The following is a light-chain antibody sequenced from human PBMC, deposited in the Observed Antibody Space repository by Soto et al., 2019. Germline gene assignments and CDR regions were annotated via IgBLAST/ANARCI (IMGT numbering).Light chain of an antibody. Sequence: IQLTQSPSFLSTSVGDRVTITCRASQDIRNYLAWYQQKPGKAPKVLIYAASTLLSGVPSRFSGSGSGTEFSLTISSLQPEDFATYYCQQLDSYPRTFXQGTKVDIK. CDR1: QDIRNY. CDR2: AAS. V-gene: IGKV1-9*01. CDR3: QQLDSYPRT. J-gene: IGKJ1*01.